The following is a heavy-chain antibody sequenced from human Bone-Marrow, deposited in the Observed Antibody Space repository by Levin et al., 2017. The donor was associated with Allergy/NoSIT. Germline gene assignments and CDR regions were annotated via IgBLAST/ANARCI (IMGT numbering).Heavy chain of an antibody. V-gene: IGHV3-66*01. CDR1: GFTVINNY. CDR3: ARDKEDY. J-gene: IGHJ4*02. CDR2: IYSGGDT. Sequence: PMASVKVSCAASGFTVINNYMRWVRQAPGKGLVWVSLIYSGGDTYYADSVRGRFIISRDSSKNTMYLQMNNLRVEDTAVYYCARDKEDYWGQGTLVTVSS.